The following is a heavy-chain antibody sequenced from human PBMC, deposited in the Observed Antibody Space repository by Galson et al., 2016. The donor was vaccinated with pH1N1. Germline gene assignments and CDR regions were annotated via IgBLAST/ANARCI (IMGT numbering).Heavy chain of an antibody. D-gene: IGHD2-15*01. Sequence: SVKVSCKASGYTFTDYDINWVRQGTGQGLEWMGWMNPDNDNTGYAQKFQGRVTMTRDTSISTAYMELSSLRSEDTAEYYCARGGYCRGGSCYDVLDYWGQGTLGPVS. J-gene: IGHJ4*02. CDR1: GYTFTDYD. CDR2: MNPDNDNT. V-gene: IGHV1-8*01. CDR3: ARGGYCRGGSCYDVLDY.